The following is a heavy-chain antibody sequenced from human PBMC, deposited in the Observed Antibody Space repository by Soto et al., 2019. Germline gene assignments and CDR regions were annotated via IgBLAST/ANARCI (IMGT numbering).Heavy chain of an antibody. CDR3: ARYGSGSYTSRYPDY. D-gene: IGHD3-10*01. V-gene: IGHV1-3*01. CDR2: INAGNGNT. J-gene: IGHJ4*02. CDR1: GYTFTSYA. Sequence: QVQLVQSGAEVKKPGASVKVSCKASGYTFTSYAMHWVRQAPGQRLEWMGWINAGNGNTKYSQKFQGRVTITRDTTVSRAYMEPSSLRSEGTAVYYCARYGSGSYTSRYPDYWGQGTLVTVSS.